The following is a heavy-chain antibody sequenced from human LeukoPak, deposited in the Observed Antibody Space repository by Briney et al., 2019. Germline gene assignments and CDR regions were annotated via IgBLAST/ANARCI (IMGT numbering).Heavy chain of an antibody. Sequence: SQTLSLTCTVSGGSISSGGYYWSWIRQPPGKGLEWIGYIYHSGSTYYNPSLKSRVTISVDRSKNQFSLKLSSVTAADTAVYYCARLGGEWLFESAFDIWGQGTMVTVSS. CDR3: ARLGGEWLFESAFDI. CDR2: IYHSGST. D-gene: IGHD3-3*01. J-gene: IGHJ3*02. V-gene: IGHV4-30-2*01. CDR1: GGSISSGGYY.